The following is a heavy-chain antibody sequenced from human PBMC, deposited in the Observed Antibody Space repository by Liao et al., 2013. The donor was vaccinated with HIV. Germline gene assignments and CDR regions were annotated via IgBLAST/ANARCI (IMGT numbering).Heavy chain of an antibody. CDR3: ARDTRYFDWLLLGTVSANYYYYYMDV. D-gene: IGHD3-9*01. CDR1: GGSISSSSYY. J-gene: IGHJ6*03. Sequence: QVQLQESGPGLVKPSETLSLTCTVSGGSISSSSYYWGWIRQPPGKGLEWIGSIYYSGSTYYNPSLKSRVTISVDTSKNQFSLKLSSVTAADTAVYYCARDTRYFDWLLLGTVSANYYYYYMDVWGKGTTVTVSS. CDR2: IYYSGST. V-gene: IGHV4-39*07.